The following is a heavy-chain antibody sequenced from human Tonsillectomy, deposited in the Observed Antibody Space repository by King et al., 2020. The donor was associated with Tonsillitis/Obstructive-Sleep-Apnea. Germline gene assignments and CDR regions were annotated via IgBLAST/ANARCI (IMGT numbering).Heavy chain of an antibody. CDR1: GFTFSSYA. CDR2: ISSNGGST. CDR3: VKGPFDVSSGFHVAFDI. J-gene: IGHJ3*02. D-gene: IGHD3-22*01. Sequence: QLVQSGGGLVQPGGSLRLSCSASGFTFSSYAMHWVRQAPGKGLEYVSAISSNGGSTYYADSVKGRFTISRDNSKNTLCLQMSSLRAEDTAVYYCVKGPFDVSSGFHVAFDIWGQGTMVTVSS. V-gene: IGHV3-64D*06.